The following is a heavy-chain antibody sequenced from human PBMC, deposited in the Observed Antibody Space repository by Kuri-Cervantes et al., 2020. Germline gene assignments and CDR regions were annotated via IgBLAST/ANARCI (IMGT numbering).Heavy chain of an antibody. J-gene: IGHJ6*02. V-gene: IGHV3-21*01. CDR2: ISSSSSYI. D-gene: IGHD3-10*01. Sequence: GGSLRLSCAASGFTFSRYSMNWVRQAPGKGLEWVSSISSSSSYIYYADSVKGRLTISRDNGKNSLYLQMNSLRVEDTAVYYCATLTYYSGSGSYYNDPYGMDVWGQGTTVTVSS. CDR1: GFTFSRYS. CDR3: ATLTYYSGSGSYYNDPYGMDV.